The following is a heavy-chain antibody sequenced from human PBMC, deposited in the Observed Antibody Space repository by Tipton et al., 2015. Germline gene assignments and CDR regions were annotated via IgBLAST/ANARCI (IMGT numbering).Heavy chain of an antibody. CDR1: AYSISSDYY. Sequence: LRLSCAVSAYSISSDYYWGWIRQPPGKGLEWIGIISHSGNTYYNPSLKRRVTMSRDTSKNQFSLKLTSVTAADTAVYYCACQDYDSLTRDYQTVDYWGQGPLVTVSS. V-gene: IGHV4-38-2*01. D-gene: IGHD3-9*01. CDR2: ISHSGNT. CDR3: ACQDYDSLTRDYQTVDY. J-gene: IGHJ4*02.